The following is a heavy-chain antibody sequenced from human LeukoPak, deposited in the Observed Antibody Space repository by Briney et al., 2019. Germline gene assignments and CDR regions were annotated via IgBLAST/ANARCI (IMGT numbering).Heavy chain of an antibody. D-gene: IGHD6-19*01. V-gene: IGHV4-34*01. J-gene: IGHJ5*02. CDR1: GGSFSGYY. Sequence: SETLSLTCAVYGGSFSGYYWSWIRQPPGKGLEWIGEINHSGSTNYNPSLKSRVTISVDTSKNQFSLKLSSVTAADTAVYYCARRNPIAVAGTGWFDPWGQGTLVTVSS. CDR3: ARRNPIAVAGTGWFDP. CDR2: INHSGST.